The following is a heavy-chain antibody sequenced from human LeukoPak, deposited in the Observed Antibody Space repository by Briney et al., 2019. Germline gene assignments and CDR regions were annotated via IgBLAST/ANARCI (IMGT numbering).Heavy chain of an antibody. CDR2: FTALGGT. CDR3: ARGSTGGKVDWFDP. Sequence: RRGGSLRLSCAASGFTFSTDTLMWVRQGPTMVLQWVSSFTALGGTYYADSVRGRFFVSRDNSRDTLYLQMSSLTAEDTAVYYCARGSTGGKVDWFDPWGQGTLVTVSS. J-gene: IGHJ5*02. V-gene: IGHV3-23*01. CDR1: GFTFSTDT. D-gene: IGHD2-8*02.